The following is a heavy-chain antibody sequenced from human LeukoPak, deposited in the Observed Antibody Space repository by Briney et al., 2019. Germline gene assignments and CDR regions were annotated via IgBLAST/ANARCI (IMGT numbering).Heavy chain of an antibody. J-gene: IGHJ4*02. D-gene: IGHD3-22*01. Sequence: PSQTLSLTCTVSGGSISSGGYYWSWIRQPPGKGLEWIGYIYHSGSTYYNPSLKSRVTISVDTSKNQFSLKLSSVTAADTAVYYCARDITMIVVVARYYFDYWGQGTLVTVSS. CDR3: ARDITMIVVVARYYFDY. CDR2: IYHSGST. CDR1: GGSISSGGYY. V-gene: IGHV4-30-2*01.